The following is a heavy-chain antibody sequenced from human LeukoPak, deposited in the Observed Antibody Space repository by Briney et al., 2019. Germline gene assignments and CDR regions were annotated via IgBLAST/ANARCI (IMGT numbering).Heavy chain of an antibody. Sequence: SETLSLTCTVSGGSISSYYWSWIRQPPGKGLEWIGYIYYSGSTNYNPSLKSRVTISVDTSKNQFSLKLSSVTAADTAVYYCARDPYYYGSGTDLWGRGTLVTVSS. J-gene: IGHJ2*01. CDR1: GGSISSYY. V-gene: IGHV4-59*01. D-gene: IGHD3-10*01. CDR2: IYYSGST. CDR3: ARDPYYYGSGTDL.